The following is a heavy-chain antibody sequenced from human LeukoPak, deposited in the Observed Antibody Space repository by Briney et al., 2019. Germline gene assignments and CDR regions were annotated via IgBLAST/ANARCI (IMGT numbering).Heavy chain of an antibody. D-gene: IGHD1-1*01. V-gene: IGHV1-18*01. CDR2: ISAYNGNT. CDR1: GYTFTSYG. Sequence: ASVKVSCKASGYTFTSYGISRVRQAPGQGLEWMGWISAYNGNTNYAQKLQGRVTMTTDTSTSTAYMELRSLRSDDTAVYYCARTGTTGYYYYGMDVWGQGTTVTVSS. J-gene: IGHJ6*02. CDR3: ARTGTTGYYYYGMDV.